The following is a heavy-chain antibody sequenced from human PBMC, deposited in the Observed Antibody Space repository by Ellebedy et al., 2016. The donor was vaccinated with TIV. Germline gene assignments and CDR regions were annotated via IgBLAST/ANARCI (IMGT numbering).Heavy chain of an antibody. V-gene: IGHV4-59*01. CDR3: ARSGGWYTPYAY. Sequence: MPSETLSLTCTVSGDSISGYYWRWIRQPPGKGLERIGYIYSSGSGEYNPSLKSRVTMSVDTSRGQFSLRLNSVTAADTAVYYCARSGGWYTPYAYWGQGTLVTVSS. D-gene: IGHD6-19*01. CDR2: IYSSGSG. J-gene: IGHJ4*02. CDR1: GDSISGYY.